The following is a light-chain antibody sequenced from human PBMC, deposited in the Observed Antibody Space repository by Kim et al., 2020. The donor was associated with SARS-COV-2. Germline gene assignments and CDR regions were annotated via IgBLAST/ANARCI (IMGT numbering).Light chain of an antibody. J-gene: IGKJ2*01. CDR1: QGISSA. CDR3: QQFKSYPPYT. Sequence: AIQLTQSPSSLSASVGDRVTITCRASQGISSALAWYQQKPGKGPKLLIYDASSLEGGVPSRFSGSGSGTDFTLTISSLQPEDFATYFCQQFKSYPPYTFGQGTKVDIK. CDR2: DAS. V-gene: IGKV1-13*02.